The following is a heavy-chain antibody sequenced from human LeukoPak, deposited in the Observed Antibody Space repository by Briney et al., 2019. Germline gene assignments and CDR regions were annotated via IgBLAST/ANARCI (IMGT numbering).Heavy chain of an antibody. J-gene: IGHJ4*02. V-gene: IGHV3-11*01. CDR1: GFTFSDYY. Sequence: GGSLRLSCAASGFTFSDYYMNWIRQAPGKGLEWVSYISSSGSTIYYAGSVKGRFTISRDNAKNSLYLQMNSLRAEDTAVYYCARDAIAVAGTGIDYWGQGTLVTVSS. CDR2: ISSSGSTI. D-gene: IGHD6-19*01. CDR3: ARDAIAVAGTGIDY.